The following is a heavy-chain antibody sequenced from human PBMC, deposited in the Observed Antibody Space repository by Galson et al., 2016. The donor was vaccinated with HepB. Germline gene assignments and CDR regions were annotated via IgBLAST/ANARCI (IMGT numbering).Heavy chain of an antibody. CDR2: ISSSSRTI. CDR3: AKARARGDYTGYLAETDS. V-gene: IGHV3-48*02. CDR1: GFTFSSYN. Sequence: SLRLSCAASGFTFSSYNVEWVRRAPGKGLEWVSYISSSSRTIYYADSVKGRFTISRDNAENSLYLQMNSLRDEDSGLYYCAKARARGDYTGYLAETDSWGQGALVTLSS. D-gene: IGHD5-12*01. J-gene: IGHJ5*01.